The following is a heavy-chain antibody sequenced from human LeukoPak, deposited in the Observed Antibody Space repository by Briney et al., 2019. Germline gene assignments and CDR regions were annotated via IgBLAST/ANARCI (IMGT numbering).Heavy chain of an antibody. Sequence: GGSLRLSCAASAFTFRNYAMNWVRQAPGKGLEWVSGISNSDGSTYYADSVKGRFTISRDSSKNTLYLQMDSLRVDDTAVYYCAKDHLPVRYGSGSYFWDWGQGTLVTVSS. D-gene: IGHD3-10*01. CDR3: AKDHLPVRYGSGSYFWD. V-gene: IGHV3-23*01. J-gene: IGHJ4*02. CDR1: AFTFRNYA. CDR2: ISNSDGST.